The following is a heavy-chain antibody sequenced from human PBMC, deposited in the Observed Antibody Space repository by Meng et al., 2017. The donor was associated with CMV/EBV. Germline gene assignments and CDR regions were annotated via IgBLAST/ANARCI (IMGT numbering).Heavy chain of an antibody. V-gene: IGHV1-2*02. CDR1: GYTFTGYY. D-gene: IGHD3-22*01. CDR3: ARGSYYYDSSGPFDP. J-gene: IGHJ5*02. CDR2: INANSGGT. Sequence: ASVKVSCKASGYTFTGYYMHWVRQAPGQGLEWMGWINANSGGTNYAQKFQGRVTMTRDTAIGTAYMSLSRLRSGDTAVYYCARGSYYYDSSGPFDPWGQGTLVTVSS.